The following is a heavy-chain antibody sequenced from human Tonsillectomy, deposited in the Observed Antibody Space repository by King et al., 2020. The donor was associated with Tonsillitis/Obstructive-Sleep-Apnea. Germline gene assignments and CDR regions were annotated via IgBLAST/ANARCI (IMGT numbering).Heavy chain of an antibody. Sequence: QLQESGPGLVKPSENLSLTCTVSGGSISSSSYYWGWIRQPPGKGLEWVGSISYSGSTYYNPSLKSRVTISVDTSKNQFSLKLSSVTAADTAVYYCGLTLQDAFDIWGQGTMVTVSS. J-gene: IGHJ3*02. CDR2: ISYSGST. V-gene: IGHV4-39*01. CDR1: GGSISSSSYY. CDR3: GLTLQDAFDI.